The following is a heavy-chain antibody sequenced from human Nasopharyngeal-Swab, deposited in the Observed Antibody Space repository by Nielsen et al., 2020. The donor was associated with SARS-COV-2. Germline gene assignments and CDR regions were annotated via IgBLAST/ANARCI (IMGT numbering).Heavy chain of an antibody. V-gene: IGHV3-30*18. CDR1: GFTFSSYG. CDR2: ISYDGSNK. CDR3: AKDMGIADGSFDY. Sequence: GGSLRLSCAASGFTFSSYGMHWVRQAPGKGLEWVAVISYDGSNKYYADSVKGRFTISRDNSKNTLYLQMNSLRTEDTAVYYCAKDMGIADGSFDYWGQGTLVTVSS. J-gene: IGHJ4*02. D-gene: IGHD6-13*01.